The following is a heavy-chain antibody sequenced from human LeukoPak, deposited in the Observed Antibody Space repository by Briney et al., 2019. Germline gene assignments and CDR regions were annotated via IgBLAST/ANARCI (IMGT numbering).Heavy chain of an antibody. CDR2: INPSGGST. CDR3: AREGDSRTDFDY. Sequence: ASVKVSCKASGYTFTSYYMHCVRQAPGQGLEWMGIINPSGGSTSYAQKFQGRVTMTRDPSTSTVYMELSSLRSEDTAVYYCAREGDSRTDFDYWGQGTLVTVSS. CDR1: GYTFTSYY. V-gene: IGHV1-46*01. J-gene: IGHJ4*02. D-gene: IGHD2-21*02.